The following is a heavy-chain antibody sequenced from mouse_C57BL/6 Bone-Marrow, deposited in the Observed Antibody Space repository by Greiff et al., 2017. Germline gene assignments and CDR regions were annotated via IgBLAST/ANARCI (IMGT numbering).Heavy chain of an antibody. CDR2: IYYSGTI. CDR1: GISITTGNYR. CDR3: ARMITKYYFDY. Sequence: VQLQQSGPGLVKPSQTVFLTCTVTGISITTGNYRWSWIRQFPGNKLEWIGYIYYSGTITYNPSLTSRTTVTRDTPKNQFFLEMNSLTAEDTATYYCARMITKYYFDYWGQGTTLTVSS. J-gene: IGHJ2*01. V-gene: IGHV3-5*01. D-gene: IGHD2-4*01.